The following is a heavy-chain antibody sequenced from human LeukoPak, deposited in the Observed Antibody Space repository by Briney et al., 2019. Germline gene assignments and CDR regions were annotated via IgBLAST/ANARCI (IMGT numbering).Heavy chain of an antibody. D-gene: IGHD3-10*01. CDR3: AREGFGGGVGYFVY. CDR1: GGSISTYY. Sequence: SETLSLTCTVSGGSISTYYWTWIRQPPGKGLEWIGYIHYSGSTNSIPSLKSRVTISVDTSKNQFSLNLRSVTAADTAVYYCAREGFGGGVGYFVYWGQGTLVTVSS. CDR2: IHYSGST. J-gene: IGHJ4*02. V-gene: IGHV4-59*12.